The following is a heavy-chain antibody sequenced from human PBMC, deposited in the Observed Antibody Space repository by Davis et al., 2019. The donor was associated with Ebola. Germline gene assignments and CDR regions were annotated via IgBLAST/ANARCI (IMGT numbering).Heavy chain of an antibody. V-gene: IGHV1-2*02. Sequence: ASVKVSCKASGYTFTGYYMHWVRQAPGQGLEWMGWINPNSGGTNYAQKFQDRVTMTADTSTSTAYMELRSLRSDDTAVYYCARDPEPLGGYFAWFDPWGQGTLVTVSS. CDR2: INPNSGGT. CDR3: ARDPEPLGGYFAWFDP. CDR1: GYTFTGYY. D-gene: IGHD3-22*01. J-gene: IGHJ5*02.